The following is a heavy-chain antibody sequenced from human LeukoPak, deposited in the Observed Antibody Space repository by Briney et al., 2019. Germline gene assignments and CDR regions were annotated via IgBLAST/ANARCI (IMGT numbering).Heavy chain of an antibody. Sequence: EPGGSLRLSCAASGFTFSSYSMNWVRQAPGKGLEWVSSISSSSSYIYYADSVKGRFTISRDNAKNSLYLQMNSLRAEDTAVYYCARGTTYDYVWGSYRYPSQTRPPDAFDIWGQGTMVTVSS. D-gene: IGHD3-16*02. CDR3: ARGTTYDYVWGSYRYPSQTRPPDAFDI. J-gene: IGHJ3*02. CDR2: ISSSSSYI. V-gene: IGHV3-21*01. CDR1: GFTFSSYS.